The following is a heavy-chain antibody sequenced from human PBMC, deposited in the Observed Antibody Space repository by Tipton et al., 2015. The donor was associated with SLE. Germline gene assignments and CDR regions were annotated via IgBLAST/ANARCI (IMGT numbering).Heavy chain of an antibody. J-gene: IGHJ4*02. D-gene: IGHD6-13*01. CDR2: IDSAGTGT. V-gene: IGHV3-23*05. Sequence: GSLRLSCAASGFTFSRYGMSWVRQAPGKGLEWVSTIDSAGTGTFYAGPVKGRFTISRDNSNDTLYLQMSSLRAEDTAVYYCAKESPYSSSIIPGTRKYYFDSWGRGTLVNVPS. CDR3: AKESPYSSSIIPGTRKYYFDS. CDR1: GFTFSRYG.